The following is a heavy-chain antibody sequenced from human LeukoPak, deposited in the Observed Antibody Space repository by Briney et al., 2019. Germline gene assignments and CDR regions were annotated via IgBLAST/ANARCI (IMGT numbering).Heavy chain of an antibody. Sequence: PSETLSLTCAVSGGSISGGGYSWSWIRQPPGKGLEWIGYIYHSGSTYYNPSLKSRVTISVDRSKNQFSLKLSSVTAADTAVYYCAREQYGDYAGDDFDIWGQGTMVTVSS. J-gene: IGHJ3*02. CDR2: IYHSGST. V-gene: IGHV4-30-2*01. CDR3: AREQYGDYAGDDFDI. D-gene: IGHD4-17*01. CDR1: GGSISGGGYS.